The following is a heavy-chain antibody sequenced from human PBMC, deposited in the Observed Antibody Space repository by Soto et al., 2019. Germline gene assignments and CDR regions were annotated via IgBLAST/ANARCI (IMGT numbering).Heavy chain of an antibody. CDR1: GFTFSSYA. CDR2: ISYDGSNK. J-gene: IGHJ6*02. D-gene: IGHD4-17*01. CDR3: ARDSTVTAYYYYGMDV. V-gene: IGHV3-30-3*01. Sequence: HPGGALRLSCAASGFTFSSYAMHWVRQSPGKGLEWVAVISYDGSNKYYADSVKGRFTISRDNSKNTLYLQMNSLRAEDTAVYYCARDSTVTAYYYYGMDVWGQGTTVTVSS.